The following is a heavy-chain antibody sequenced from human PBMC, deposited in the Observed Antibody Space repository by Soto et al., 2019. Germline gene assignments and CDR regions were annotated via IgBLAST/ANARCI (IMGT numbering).Heavy chain of an antibody. D-gene: IGHD3-22*01. CDR2: THYRSKWYN. CDR3: ARGVLIDYYDSSGYLYYFDY. V-gene: IGHV6-1*01. CDR1: GDSVSSNSGA. Sequence: SQTLSLTCAISGDSVSSNSGAWNWIRQSPSRGLEWLGRTHYRSKWYNDYAVSVKSRITINPDTSKNQFSLQLNSVTPEDTAVYYCARGVLIDYYDSSGYLYYFDYWGQGTLVTVSS. J-gene: IGHJ4*02.